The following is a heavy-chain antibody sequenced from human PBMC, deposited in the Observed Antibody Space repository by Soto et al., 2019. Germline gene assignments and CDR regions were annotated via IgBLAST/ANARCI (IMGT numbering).Heavy chain of an antibody. CDR1: EFTFSNYA. Sequence: GGSLRLSCAASEFTFSNYAMSWVRQAPGKGLDWVSSISDNGGTTYYADSVKGRFTISRDNSKNTLYLQMNSLRAEDTAVYYCAKGNSWSPALVLDIWGQGTMVTVSS. V-gene: IGHV3-23*01. J-gene: IGHJ3*02. CDR3: AKGNSWSPALVLDI. CDR2: ISDNGGTT. D-gene: IGHD1-7*01.